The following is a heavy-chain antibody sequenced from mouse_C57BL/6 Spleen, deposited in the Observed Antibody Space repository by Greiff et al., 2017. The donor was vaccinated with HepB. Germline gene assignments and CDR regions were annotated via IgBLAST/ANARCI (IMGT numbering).Heavy chain of an antibody. V-gene: IGHV10-1*01. D-gene: IGHD1-1*01. CDR3: VRHPGREYFDV. CDR2: IRSKSNNYAT. Sequence: EVKLVESGGGLVQPKGSLKLSCAASGFSFNTYAMNWVRQAPGKGLEWVARIRSKSNNYATYYADSVKDRFTISRDDSESMLYLQMNNLKTEDTAMYYCVRHPGREYFDVWGTGTTVTVSS. CDR1: GFSFNTYA. J-gene: IGHJ1*03.